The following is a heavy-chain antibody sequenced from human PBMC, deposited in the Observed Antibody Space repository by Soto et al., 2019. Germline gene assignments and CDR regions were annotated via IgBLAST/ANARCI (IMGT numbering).Heavy chain of an antibody. CDR3: ARILPGYSYAPIDY. Sequence: GGSLRLSCAASGFTFSDYYMNWIRQAPGKGLEWVSYISSSGDTIYYADSVKGRFTMSRDNAKNSLYVQMDSLRAEDTAMYYCARILPGYSYAPIDYWGQGTLVTVSS. CDR1: GFTFSDYY. D-gene: IGHD5-18*01. V-gene: IGHV3-11*01. J-gene: IGHJ4*02. CDR2: ISSSGDTI.